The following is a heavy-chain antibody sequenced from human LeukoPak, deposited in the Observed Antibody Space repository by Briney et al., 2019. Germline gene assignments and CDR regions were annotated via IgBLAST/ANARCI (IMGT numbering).Heavy chain of an antibody. CDR3: ARVSCSSTGCYYYYGMDV. CDR1: GGSISSNY. J-gene: IGHJ6*02. CDR2: IYYSGST. Sequence: IPSETLSLTCTVSGGSISSNYWSWIRQPPGKGLEWIGYIYYSGSTNYNPSLKSRVTISVDTSKIQFSLNLSSVTAADTAVYYCARVSCSSTGCYYYYGMDVWGQGTTVTVSS. V-gene: IGHV4-59*01. D-gene: IGHD2-2*01.